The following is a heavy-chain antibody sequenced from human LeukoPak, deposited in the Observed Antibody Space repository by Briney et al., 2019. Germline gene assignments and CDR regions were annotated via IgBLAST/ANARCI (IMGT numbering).Heavy chain of an antibody. CDR2: ISAYNGNT. D-gene: IGHD1-14*01. J-gene: IGHJ5*02. CDR1: GYTFTSYG. Sequence: GASVKVSCKASGYTFTSYGISWVRQAPGQGLGWMGWISAYNGNTNYAQKLQGRVTMTTDTSTSTAYMELRSLRSDDTAVYYCARVVNHSFVNWFDPWGQGTLVTVSS. V-gene: IGHV1-18*01. CDR3: ARVVNHSFVNWFDP.